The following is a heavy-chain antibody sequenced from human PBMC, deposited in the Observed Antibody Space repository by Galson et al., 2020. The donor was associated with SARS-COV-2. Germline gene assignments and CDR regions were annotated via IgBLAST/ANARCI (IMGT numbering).Heavy chain of an antibody. CDR1: GGSLSRINR. Sequence: SETLSPTCVVSGGSLSRINRWCWVRQHPGMGLEWSGALYHTGPTNDNPSLDSRLIISVDKSKNQISMRMTSGTAADTAVYYCAIDGAGVAAGTGALSSWGQGTLVTVSS. CDR2: LYHTGPT. CDR3: AIDGAGVAAGTGALSS. V-gene: IGHV4-4*02. D-gene: IGHD6-13*01. J-gene: IGHJ5*02.